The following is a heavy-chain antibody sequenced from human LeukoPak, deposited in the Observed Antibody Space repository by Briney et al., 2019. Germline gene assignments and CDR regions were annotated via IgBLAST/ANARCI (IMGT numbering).Heavy chain of an antibody. J-gene: IGHJ5*02. V-gene: IGHV3-23*01. D-gene: IGHD3-9*01. CDR2: ISGSGDNT. CDR3: AKDRGRYFDPNNWFDP. CDR1: GFTFSSYA. Sequence: GGSLRLSCAASGFTFSSYAMSWVRQAPGKGLEWVSGISGSGDNTYYADSVKGRFTISRDNSKNTMYLQMNSLRAEDTAVYYCAKDRGRYFDPNNWFDPWGQGTLVTVSS.